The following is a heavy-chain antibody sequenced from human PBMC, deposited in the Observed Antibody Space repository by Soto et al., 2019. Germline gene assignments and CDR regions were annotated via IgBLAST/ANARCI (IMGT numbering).Heavy chain of an antibody. J-gene: IGHJ6*02. CDR1: GFTFSSYA. D-gene: IGHD2-15*01. CDR3: ALMGGGLEGYCSGGSCYPRVNYGMDV. Sequence: GGSLRLSCAASGFTFSSYAMSWVRQAPGKGLEWVSAISGSGGSTYYADSVKGRFTISRDNSKNTLYLQMNSLRAEDTAVYYCALMGGGLEGYCSGGSCYPRVNYGMDVWGQGTAVTVSS. CDR2: ISGSGGST. V-gene: IGHV3-23*01.